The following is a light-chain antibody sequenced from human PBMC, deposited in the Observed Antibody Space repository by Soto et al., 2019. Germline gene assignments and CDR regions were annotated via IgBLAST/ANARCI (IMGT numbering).Light chain of an antibody. CDR1: QSVSSY. CDR2: DAS. V-gene: IGKV3-11*01. CDR3: QQRSNWAKT. Sequence: EIVLTQSPATLSLSPGERATLSCRASQSVSSYLAWYQQKPGQTPRLLIYDASNRATGIPARFSGSGSGTDFTLTISSLEPEDFAVYYCQQRSNWAKTFGQGTNVEIK. J-gene: IGKJ1*01.